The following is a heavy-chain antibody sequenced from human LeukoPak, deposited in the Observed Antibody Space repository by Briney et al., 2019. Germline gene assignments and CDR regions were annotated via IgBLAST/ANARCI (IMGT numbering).Heavy chain of an antibody. V-gene: IGHV3-30-3*01. CDR1: GFTFSNYP. J-gene: IGHJ4*02. Sequence: PGRSLRLSCAASGFTFSNYPMHWVRQAPGKGLEWVAVISADGNNEHYADSAKGRFTLSRDNAKSTAYLQMNSLRSEDTAVYYCARNDSDSSEDWGQGTPVTVSS. CDR3: ARNDSDSSED. D-gene: IGHD3-22*01. CDR2: ISADGNNE.